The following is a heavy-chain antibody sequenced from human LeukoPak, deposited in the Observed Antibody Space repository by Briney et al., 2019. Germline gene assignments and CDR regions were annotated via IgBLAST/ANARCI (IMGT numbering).Heavy chain of an antibody. Sequence: SGPTLVNPTQALTLTCTFSGFSLSTSEVGVGWIRQPPGKALEWLALIYWNDDKRYRPSLKSRLTITKDTSKNQVVLTMTNMDPVDTATYYCAHRRSVPVLRYFESDYWGQGTLVTVSS. D-gene: IGHD3-9*01. CDR1: GFSLSTSEVG. CDR2: IYWNDDK. J-gene: IGHJ4*02. CDR3: AHRRSVPVLRYFESDY. V-gene: IGHV2-5*01.